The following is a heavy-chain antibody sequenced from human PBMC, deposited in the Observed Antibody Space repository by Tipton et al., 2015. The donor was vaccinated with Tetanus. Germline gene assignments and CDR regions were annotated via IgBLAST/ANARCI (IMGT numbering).Heavy chain of an antibody. Sequence: TLSLTCSVSGYSIHSGTYYWGWIRQSPGRGLEWIGTLYYTGNTYYNPSLKSRVTISIDASKNQFSLTLSPVTAADTAVYYCARHCVDNYDGKYSWFGSRGQGNLVTVSA. D-gene: IGHD3-22*01. CDR2: LYYTGNT. V-gene: IGHV4-39*01. CDR1: GYSIHSGTYY. CDR3: ARHCVDNYDGKYSWFGS. J-gene: IGHJ5*01.